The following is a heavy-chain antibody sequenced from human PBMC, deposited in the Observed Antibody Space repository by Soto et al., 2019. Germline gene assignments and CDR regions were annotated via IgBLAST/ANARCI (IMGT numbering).Heavy chain of an antibody. D-gene: IGHD3-22*01. Sequence: QVQLVESGGGLVKPGGSLRLSCAASGFTFSDYYMSWIRQAPGEGLEWVSYISGSSSYTNYADSVKGRFTISRDNAKNSLYLQMNSLRAEDTAVYYCARGGYYYDSRGYYYSFDYWGQGTLVTVSS. CDR3: ARGGYYYDSRGYYYSFDY. CDR2: ISGSSSYT. J-gene: IGHJ4*02. V-gene: IGHV3-11*06. CDR1: GFTFSDYY.